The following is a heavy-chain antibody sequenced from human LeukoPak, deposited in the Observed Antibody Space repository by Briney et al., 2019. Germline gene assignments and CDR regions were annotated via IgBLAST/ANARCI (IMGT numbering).Heavy chain of an antibody. CDR3: ARSLRFLEWLLLSDY. J-gene: IGHJ4*02. D-gene: IGHD3-3*01. CDR1: GFTFSSYA. CDR2: ISHDGSNK. Sequence: GGALTLSCAASGFTFSSYAMHWVRQAPGKGLEGVAVISHDGSNKYYADSVKGRFTISRDNSKNTLYLQMNSLRAEDTAVYYCARSLRFLEWLLLSDYWGQGTLVTVSS. V-gene: IGHV3-30-3*01.